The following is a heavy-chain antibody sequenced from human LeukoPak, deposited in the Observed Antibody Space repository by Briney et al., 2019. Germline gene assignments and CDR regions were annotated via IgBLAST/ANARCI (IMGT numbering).Heavy chain of an antibody. CDR3: ARGQYSSGWSPYSYYYYYMDV. J-gene: IGHJ6*03. CDR2: IIPIFGTA. V-gene: IGHV1-69*01. D-gene: IGHD6-19*01. CDR1: GGTFSSYA. Sequence: GASVKVSCKASGGTFSSYAISWVRQAPGQGLEWMGGIIPIFGTANYAQKFQGRVTITADESTSTAYMELSSLRSEDTAVYYCARGQYSSGWSPYSYYYYYMDVWGKGTTVTVSS.